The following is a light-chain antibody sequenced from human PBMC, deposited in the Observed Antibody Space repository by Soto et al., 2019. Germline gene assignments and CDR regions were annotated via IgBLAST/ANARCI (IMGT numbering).Light chain of an antibody. CDR1: SSDVGGSDY. J-gene: IGLJ1*01. V-gene: IGLV2-14*01. Sequence: QSALTQPASVSGSPGQSITFSCTGTSSDVGGSDYVSWYQQHPGKAPKLMIYDVSYRPSEVSNRFSGSKSGNTASLTISGLQPEDEADYFFSSYTSSSPLVFGTGTKVTVL. CDR3: SSYTSSSPLV. CDR2: DVS.